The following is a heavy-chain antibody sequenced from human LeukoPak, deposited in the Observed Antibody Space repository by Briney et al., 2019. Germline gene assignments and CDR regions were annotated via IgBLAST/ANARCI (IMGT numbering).Heavy chain of an antibody. D-gene: IGHD3-9*01. CDR3: ARVSSTGYPYYFDY. Sequence: WASVKVSCKASGYTFTGYYMHWVRQAPGQGLEWMGWINPNSGGTNYAQRFLGRVTMTRDTSISTAYMELNRLRSDDTAVYYCARVSSTGYPYYFDYWGQGTLVTVSS. CDR1: GYTFTGYY. CDR2: INPNSGGT. J-gene: IGHJ4*02. V-gene: IGHV1-2*02.